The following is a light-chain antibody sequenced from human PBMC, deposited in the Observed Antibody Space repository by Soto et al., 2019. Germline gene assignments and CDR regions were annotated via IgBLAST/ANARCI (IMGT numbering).Light chain of an antibody. J-gene: IGKJ3*01. CDR3: QRYGSSPRFT. Sequence: EIVLTQSPGTLSLSPGERATLSCRASQSVSSSYLAWYQQKPGQAPRLLIYGASSRATGIPDRFSGSGSGTDFTLTISRLEPEDFAVYYWQRYGSSPRFTFGPGTKVDIK. V-gene: IGKV3-20*01. CDR2: GAS. CDR1: QSVSSSY.